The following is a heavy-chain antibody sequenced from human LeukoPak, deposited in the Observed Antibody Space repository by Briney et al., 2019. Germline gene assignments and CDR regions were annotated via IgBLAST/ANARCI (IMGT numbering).Heavy chain of an antibody. CDR1: GGSLSGYY. CDR3: AREWLQANDY. Sequence: PSETLSLTCAVYGGSLSGYYWSWIRQPPGKGLEWIGEINHSGSTNYNPSLKSRVTISVDTSKNQFSLKLSSVTAADTAVYYCAREWLQANDYWGQGTLVTVSS. V-gene: IGHV4-34*01. D-gene: IGHD5-24*01. CDR2: INHSGST. J-gene: IGHJ4*02.